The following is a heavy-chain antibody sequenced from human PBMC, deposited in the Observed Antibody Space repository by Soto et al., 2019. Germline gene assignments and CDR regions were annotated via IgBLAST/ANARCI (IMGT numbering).Heavy chain of an antibody. J-gene: IGHJ3*02. D-gene: IGHD3-9*01. CDR1: CGSISSGGYY. CDR2: IYYSGST. V-gene: IGHV4-31*03. Sequence: PSETLSLTCTVSCGSISSGGYYWSWIRQHPGKGLEWIGYIYYSGSTYYNPSLKSRVTISVDTSKNQFSLKLSSVTAADTAVYYCARDRVDYVILTGYVASNAFDIWGQGTIVPVSS. CDR3: ARDRVDYVILTGYVASNAFDI.